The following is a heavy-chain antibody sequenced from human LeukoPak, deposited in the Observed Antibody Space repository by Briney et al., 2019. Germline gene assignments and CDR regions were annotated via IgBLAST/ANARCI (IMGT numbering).Heavy chain of an antibody. V-gene: IGHV3-11*01. J-gene: IGHJ4*02. CDR2: ISSSGSTT. CDR3: AKGSSNWRDYYYFDY. D-gene: IGHD6-13*01. Sequence: GGSLRLSCAASGFTFSDYYMSWIRQAPGKGLEWVLYISSSGSTTYYADSVKGRFTISRDNAKNSLYLQMNSLRAEDTAVYYCAKGSSNWRDYYYFDYWGQGTLVTVSS. CDR1: GFTFSDYY.